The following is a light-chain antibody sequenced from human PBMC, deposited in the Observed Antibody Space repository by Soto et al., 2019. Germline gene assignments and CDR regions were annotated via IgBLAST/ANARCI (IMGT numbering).Light chain of an antibody. CDR2: HVS. V-gene: IGLV2-14*01. CDR1: SSDVGDYNY. J-gene: IGLJ1*01. Sequence: QSVLTQPASVSRSPGQSITISCTGTSSDVGDYNYVSWYQQHPGQAPKLMIYHVSNRPSGVSNRFSGSESGNTASLTISGLQAEDEADYYCSSYTISSTLGFGTGTKVTVL. CDR3: SSYTISSTLG.